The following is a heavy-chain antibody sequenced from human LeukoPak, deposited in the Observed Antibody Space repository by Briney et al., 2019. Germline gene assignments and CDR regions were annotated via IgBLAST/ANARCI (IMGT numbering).Heavy chain of an antibody. CDR2: ISYDGSNK. Sequence: GGSLRLSCAASGFTFSSYAMHWVRQAPGKGLEWVAVISYDGSNKYYADSVKGRFTISRHNSKNTLYLQMNSLRAEDTAVYYCAREQGIDYWGQGTLVTVSS. J-gene: IGHJ4*02. CDR3: AREQGIDY. CDR1: GFTFSSYA. V-gene: IGHV3-30*01.